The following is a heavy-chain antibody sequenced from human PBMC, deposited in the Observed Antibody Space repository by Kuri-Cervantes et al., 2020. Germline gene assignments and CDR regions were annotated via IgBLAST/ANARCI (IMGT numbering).Heavy chain of an antibody. D-gene: IGHD4-17*01. CDR2: ISVVSDFK. Sequence: GESLKISCAASGFTFNSFNMNWVRQAPGKGLEWVSSISVVSDFKYYADSVKGRFSISRDNAKNSLFLHMNSLRPEDTAVYYCARVFEKWSGDNGYYDYYYYMDVWGKGTTVTVSS. CDR3: ARVFEKWSGDNGYYDYYYYMDV. CDR1: GFTFNSFN. J-gene: IGHJ6*03. V-gene: IGHV3-21*04.